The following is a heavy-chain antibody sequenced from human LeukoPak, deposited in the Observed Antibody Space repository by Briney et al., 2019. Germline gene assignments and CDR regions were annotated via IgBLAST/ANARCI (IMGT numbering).Heavy chain of an antibody. CDR2: IIDSADIT. CDR3: AKLGGQEVYNYYVGV. Sequence: GGSLRLSCEASGFTFSSYAMGWVRQAQGKGLEWASGIIDSADITYYANSVKGSFTISRDNSKNTLYLQMNSLRAEDTAVYYCAKLGGQEVYNYYVGVWGKGTTVAVSS. D-gene: IGHD3-16*01. V-gene: IGHV3-23*01. CDR1: GFTFSSYA. J-gene: IGHJ6*03.